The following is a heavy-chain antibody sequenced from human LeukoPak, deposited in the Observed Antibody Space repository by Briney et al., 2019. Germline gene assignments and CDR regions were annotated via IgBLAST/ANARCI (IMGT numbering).Heavy chain of an antibody. CDR1: GYTFTSYY. D-gene: IGHD5-18*01. Sequence: RASVTVSFKASGYTFTSYYMHWVRQAPGQGLEWMGVINPSGGSTSYAQKFQGRVTMTRDTSTSTVYMELSSLRSEDTAVYYCARGGTAMAPADYWYFDLWGRGTLVTVSS. J-gene: IGHJ2*01. V-gene: IGHV1-46*01. CDR2: INPSGGST. CDR3: ARGGTAMAPADYWYFDL.